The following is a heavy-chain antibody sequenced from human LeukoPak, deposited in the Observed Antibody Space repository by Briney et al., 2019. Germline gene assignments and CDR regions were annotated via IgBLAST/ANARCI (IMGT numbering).Heavy chain of an antibody. J-gene: IGHJ3*02. CDR1: GFTFDDYG. Sequence: GGSLRLSCAASGFTFDDYGMTWVRQAPGKGLEWVSGIDWNGGSTGYADSVKGRFTISRDNAKNSLYLQMNSLRAEDTALYYCTTEGYSYGYHGVNMWGQGTRVTVSS. CDR2: IDWNGGST. V-gene: IGHV3-20*04. D-gene: IGHD3-16*01. CDR3: TTEGYSYGYHGVNM.